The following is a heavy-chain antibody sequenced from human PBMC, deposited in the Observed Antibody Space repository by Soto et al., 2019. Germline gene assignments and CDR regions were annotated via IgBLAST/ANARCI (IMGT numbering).Heavy chain of an antibody. CDR2: INHSGST. CDR1: GGSFSGYY. Sequence: SETLSLTCAVYGGSFSGYYWSWIRQPPGKGLEWIGEINHSGSTNYNPSLKSRVTISVDTSKNQFSLKLSSVTAADTAVYYCARGSIAARPSYYYYGIDVWGQGTTVTVSS. CDR3: ARGSIAARPSYYYYGIDV. V-gene: IGHV4-34*01. D-gene: IGHD6-6*01. J-gene: IGHJ6*02.